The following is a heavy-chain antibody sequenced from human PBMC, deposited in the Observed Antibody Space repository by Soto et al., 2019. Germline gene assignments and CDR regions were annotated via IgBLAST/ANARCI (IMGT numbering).Heavy chain of an antibody. CDR1: GGSISSSSYY. J-gene: IGHJ6*02. D-gene: IGHD2-15*01. CDR3: ARVVANRRYYYYGMDV. Sequence: SETLSLTCTVSGGSISSSSYYWGWIRQPPGKGLEWIGSIHYSGSTYYNPSLKSRVTISVDTSKNQFSLKLSSVTAADTAVYYCARVVANRRYYYYGMDVWGQGTTVTVSS. V-gene: IGHV4-39*01. CDR2: IHYSGST.